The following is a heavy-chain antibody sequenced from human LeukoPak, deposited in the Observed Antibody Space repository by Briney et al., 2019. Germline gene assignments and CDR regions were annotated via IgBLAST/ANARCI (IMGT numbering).Heavy chain of an antibody. V-gene: IGHV7-4-1*02. CDR3: ARPGDYYGSGSYYYFDY. CDR1: GYTLTSYA. CDR2: INTNTGNP. J-gene: IGHJ4*02. Sequence: ASVKVSCKASGYTLTSYAMNWVRQAPGQGLEWMGWINTNTGNPTYAQGFTGRFVFSLDTSVSTAYLQISSLKAEDTAVYCCARPGDYYGSGSYYYFDYWGQGTLVTVSS. D-gene: IGHD3-10*01.